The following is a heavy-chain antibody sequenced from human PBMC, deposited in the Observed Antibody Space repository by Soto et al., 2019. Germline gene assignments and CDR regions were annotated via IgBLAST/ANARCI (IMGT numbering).Heavy chain of an antibody. V-gene: IGHV4-4*02. D-gene: IGHD6-19*01. CDR3: ARGYSSGWSDTESNWFDP. CDR1: GGSISSSNW. J-gene: IGHJ5*02. CDR2: IYHSGST. Sequence: SETLSLTCAVSGGSISSSNWWSWVRQPPGKGLEWIGEIYHSGSTNYNPSLKSRVTISVDKSKNQFSLKLSSVTAADTAVYYCARGYSSGWSDTESNWFDPWGQGTLVTVSS.